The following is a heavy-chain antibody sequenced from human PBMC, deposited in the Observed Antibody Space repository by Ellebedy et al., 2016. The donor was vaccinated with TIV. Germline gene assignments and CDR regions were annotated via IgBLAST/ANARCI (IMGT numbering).Heavy chain of an antibody. Sequence: GESLKISXAASGFTFDQYTMYWVRQAPGKGLEWVAMINWDGSDTYYADSVRGRFTVSRDNSKNSLYLQMHSLRTEDTALYYCAKGHLPHYDILTGYVFDPWGQGTLVTVSS. CDR2: INWDGSDT. D-gene: IGHD3-9*01. J-gene: IGHJ5*02. CDR3: AKGHLPHYDILTGYVFDP. CDR1: GFTFDQYT. V-gene: IGHV3-43*01.